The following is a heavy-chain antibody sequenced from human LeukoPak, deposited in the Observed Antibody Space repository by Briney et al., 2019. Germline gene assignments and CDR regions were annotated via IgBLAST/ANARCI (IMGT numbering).Heavy chain of an antibody. CDR1: GYTFTKYG. V-gene: IGHV1-18*01. CDR3: ARVYDSTGDIDSFDI. J-gene: IGHJ3*02. CDR2: ISTCNGNR. D-gene: IGHD3-22*01. Sequence: ASVKVSCKASGYTFTKYGISLVRQAPGQGLEWVGWISTCNGNRNYAQKVQARVTVTTDTSTSTVYMELRSLRSDDTAVYYCARVYDSTGDIDSFDIWGQGSMVTVSS.